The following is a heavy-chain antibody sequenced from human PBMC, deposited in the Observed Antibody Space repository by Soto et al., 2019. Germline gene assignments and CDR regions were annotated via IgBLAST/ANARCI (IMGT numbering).Heavy chain of an antibody. Sequence: SETLSLTCTVSGGSISSSSYYWGWIRQPPGKGLEWIGSIYYSGSTYYNPSLKSRVTISVDTSKNQFSLKLSSVTAADTAVYYCARLTYYDILTVSYYYGMDVWGQGTTVTVSS. CDR2: IYYSGST. CDR3: ARLTYYDILTVSYYYGMDV. V-gene: IGHV4-39*01. D-gene: IGHD3-9*01. J-gene: IGHJ6*02. CDR1: GGSISSSSYY.